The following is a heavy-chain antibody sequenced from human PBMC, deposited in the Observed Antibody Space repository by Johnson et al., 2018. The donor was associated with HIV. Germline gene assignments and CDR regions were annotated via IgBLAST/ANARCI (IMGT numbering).Heavy chain of an antibody. J-gene: IGHJ3*02. CDR3: ARGGSSTSLDAFDI. V-gene: IGHV3-30*03. CDR2: ISHDGNND. Sequence: QVQLVESGGTVVQPGRSLRLSCAASGFIFSDFGMHWVRQAPGKGLEWVAVISHDGNNDYYVDSMKGRFTIPSDNSKNTLYLQMNSLRAEDTAVYYCARGGSSTSLDAFDIWGQGTLVIVSS. D-gene: IGHD2-2*01. CDR1: GFIFSDFG.